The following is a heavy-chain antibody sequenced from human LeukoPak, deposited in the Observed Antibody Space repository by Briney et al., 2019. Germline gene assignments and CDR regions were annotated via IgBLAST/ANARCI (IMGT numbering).Heavy chain of an antibody. J-gene: IGHJ4*02. CDR1: GDTFTGYY. V-gene: IGHV1-2*02. Sequence: ASVKVSCKASGDTFTGYYMHWVRQAPGQGLEWMGWINPNSGGTNYAQKFQGRVTMTRDTSISTAYMELSRLRSDDTAVYYCARALWKYSYGLLFDYWGQGTLVTVSS. CDR3: ARALWKYSYGLLFDY. CDR2: INPNSGGT. D-gene: IGHD5-18*01.